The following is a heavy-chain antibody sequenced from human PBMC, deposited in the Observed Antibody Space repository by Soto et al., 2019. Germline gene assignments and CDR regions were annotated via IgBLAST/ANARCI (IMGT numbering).Heavy chain of an antibody. D-gene: IGHD1-7*01. Sequence: GALRLSCAGSGFTLSDHYIDWVRQAPGKGLEWVGRSRDKAQGYSTAYAASVKGRFTTSRDESKNSLYLQMNSLRAEDTAVYYCARENYSPYNWFDPWGQGTLVTVSS. V-gene: IGHV3-72*01. CDR2: SRDKAQGYST. J-gene: IGHJ5*02. CDR3: ARENYSPYNWFDP. CDR1: GFTLSDHY.